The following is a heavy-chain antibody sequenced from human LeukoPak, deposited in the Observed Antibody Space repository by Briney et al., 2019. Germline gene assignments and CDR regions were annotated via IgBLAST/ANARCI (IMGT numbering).Heavy chain of an antibody. J-gene: IGHJ5*02. CDR3: ARGSHRFDP. CDR1: GGSIGSFY. Sequence: SETLSLTCSVSGGSIGSFYLTWIRQPPGKGLEWIGHIYHSGATSYNASLKSRVTMSLDTSKKQFSLKMRSVTAADTAVYYCARGSHRFDPWGQGILVTVSS. V-gene: IGHV4-59*01. D-gene: IGHD6-13*01. CDR2: IYHSGAT.